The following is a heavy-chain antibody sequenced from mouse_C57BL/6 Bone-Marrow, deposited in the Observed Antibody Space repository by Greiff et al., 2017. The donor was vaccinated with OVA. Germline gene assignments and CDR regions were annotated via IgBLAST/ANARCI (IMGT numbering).Heavy chain of an antibody. D-gene: IGHD1-1*01. CDR2: IWRGGST. J-gene: IGHJ1*03. CDR1: GFSLTSYG. CDR3: AKKRYYGSSSWYFDV. Sequence: VKLVESGPGLVQPSQSLSITCTVSGFSLTSYGVHWVRQSPGKGLEWLGVIWRGGSTDYNAAFMSRLSITKDNSKSQVFFKMNSLQADDTAIYYCAKKRYYGSSSWYFDVWGTGTTVTVSS. V-gene: IGHV2-5*01.